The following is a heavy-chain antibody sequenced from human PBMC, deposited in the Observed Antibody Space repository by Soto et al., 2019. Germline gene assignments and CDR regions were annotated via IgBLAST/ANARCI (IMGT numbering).Heavy chain of an antibody. CDR3: ARGTPYCTSTSCSPYYSYGMDV. V-gene: IGHV3-7*04. J-gene: IGHJ6*02. CDR2: IKEDGSER. D-gene: IGHD2-2*01. Sequence: EVQLVESGGGLVQPGGSLRLSCAASGFTFSNYWMSWVRQAPGKGLEWVANIKEDGSERYFVDSVKGRFTISRDNAKNSLYLQMNSLRAEDTAVYYCARGTPYCTSTSCSPYYSYGMDVWGQGTTVTVSS. CDR1: GFTFSNYW.